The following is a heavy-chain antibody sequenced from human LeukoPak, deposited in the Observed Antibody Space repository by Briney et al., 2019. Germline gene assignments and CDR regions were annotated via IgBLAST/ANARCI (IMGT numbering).Heavy chain of an antibody. Sequence: GGSLRLSCAASGFTVSSNHMSWVRQPPGKGLEWVSVIYSGGSTYYADSVKGRFTISRHNSKNTLYLQMNSLRAEDTAVYYCARVWAHCTNGVCDPYFDYWGQGTLVTVSS. CDR2: IYSGGST. CDR1: GFTVSSNH. D-gene: IGHD2-8*01. CDR3: ARVWAHCTNGVCDPYFDY. J-gene: IGHJ4*02. V-gene: IGHV3-66*02.